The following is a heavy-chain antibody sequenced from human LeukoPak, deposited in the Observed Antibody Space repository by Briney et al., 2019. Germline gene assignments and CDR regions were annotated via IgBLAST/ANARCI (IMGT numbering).Heavy chain of an antibody. Sequence: GASVQVSCKASGYTFTSYGISWVRQAPGQGLEWMGWISAYNGNTNYAQKVQGRVTMTADTSTSTSYMELRSLRSDDTAVYYCAREHSSSWDESDYWGQGTLVTVSP. CDR2: ISAYNGNT. V-gene: IGHV1-18*01. D-gene: IGHD6-13*01. J-gene: IGHJ4*02. CDR3: AREHSSSWDESDY. CDR1: GYTFTSYG.